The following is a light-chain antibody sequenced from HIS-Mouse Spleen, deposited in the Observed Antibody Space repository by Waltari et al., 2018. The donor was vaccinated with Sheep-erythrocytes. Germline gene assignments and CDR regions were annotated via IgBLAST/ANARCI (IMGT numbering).Light chain of an antibody. V-gene: IGKV4-1*01. CDR1: QSFLYSPNNKNY. Sequence: DIVMTQSPDSLAVSLGERATINCKSSQSFLYSPNNKNYLAWSQQKPGQPPTLLIYWASTRESGVPDRFSGSVSGTDFTLTISSLQAEDVAVYYCQQYYSTLTFGGGTKVEIK. CDR2: WAS. CDR3: QQYYSTLT. J-gene: IGKJ4*01.